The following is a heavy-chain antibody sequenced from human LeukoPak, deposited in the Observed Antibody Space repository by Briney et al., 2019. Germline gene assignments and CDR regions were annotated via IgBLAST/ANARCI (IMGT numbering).Heavy chain of an antibody. J-gene: IGHJ3*02. Sequence: PGDSLRLSCAASGFTFTKYWMTWVRQAPGKGLEWVGNIKQDGSDKNYMDSVKGRFTISRDNTKNSVYLQMNSLRAEDTAVYYCAREPLGAVAGNDAFDIWGQGTMVTVSS. CDR1: GFTFTKYW. CDR2: IKQDGSDK. D-gene: IGHD6-19*01. CDR3: AREPLGAVAGNDAFDI. V-gene: IGHV3-7*03.